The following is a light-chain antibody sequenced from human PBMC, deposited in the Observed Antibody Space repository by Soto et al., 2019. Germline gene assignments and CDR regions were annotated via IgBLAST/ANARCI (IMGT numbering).Light chain of an antibody. J-gene: IGKJ1*01. Sequence: EIVLTQSPGTLSLSPGERATLSCRASQSVSSSYLAWYHQKPGQAPRLLIFGASSRATGSLDRFSGSGSGTDFTLTISRLEPEDFAVYYCQQYGGSSWTFGQGTKVEIK. CDR1: QSVSSSY. V-gene: IGKV3-20*01. CDR3: QQYGGSSWT. CDR2: GAS.